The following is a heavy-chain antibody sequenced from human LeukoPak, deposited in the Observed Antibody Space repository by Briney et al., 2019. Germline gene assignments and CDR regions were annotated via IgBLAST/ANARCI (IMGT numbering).Heavy chain of an antibody. V-gene: IGHV3-23*01. CDR1: GFTYSSYA. Sequence: QPGGSLRLXCAASGFTYSSYAMSWVRLAPGKGLEWVSAISGSGGNTYYADSVKGRFTISRDNSKNMLYLQMNSLRAEDTAVYYCAKGPVIPAATYYFDYWVQGTLVTVSS. CDR3: AKGPVIPAATYYFDY. D-gene: IGHD2-2*01. J-gene: IGHJ4*02. CDR2: ISGSGGNT.